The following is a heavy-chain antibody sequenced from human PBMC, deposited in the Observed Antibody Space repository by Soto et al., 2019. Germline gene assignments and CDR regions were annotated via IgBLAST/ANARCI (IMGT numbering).Heavy chain of an antibody. D-gene: IGHD3-3*01. J-gene: IGHJ4*02. V-gene: IGHV3-48*02. CDR3: ARDFGHGYYLDY. CDR1: GFTFSSYA. CDR2: ITDSSDTV. Sequence: GGSLRLSCAASGFTFSSYAMSWVRQAPGKGLEWVSYITDSSDTVHYADSVRGRFTISRDNAESSLYLQMNSLGDEDTAVYFCARDFGHGYYLDYWGRGTLVTVSS.